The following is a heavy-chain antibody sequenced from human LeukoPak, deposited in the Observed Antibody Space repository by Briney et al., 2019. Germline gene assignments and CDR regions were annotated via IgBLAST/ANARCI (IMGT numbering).Heavy chain of an antibody. CDR3: VKDSSSGSYFDY. CDR2: ISSNGGST. J-gene: IGHJ4*02. D-gene: IGHD3-10*01. Sequence: GGSLRLSCSASGFNFSRYAMHWVRQAPGEGLEYVSAISSNGGSTYYADSVKGRFTISRDNSRNTLHLQMSSLRVEDTAVYYCVKDSSSGSYFDYWGQGTLVTVSS. V-gene: IGHV3-64D*06. CDR1: GFNFSRYA.